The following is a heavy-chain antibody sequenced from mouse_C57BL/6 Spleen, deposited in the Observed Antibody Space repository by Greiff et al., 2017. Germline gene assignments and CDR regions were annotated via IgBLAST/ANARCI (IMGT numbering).Heavy chain of an antibody. CDR3: ARYDSYAMDY. CDR1: GFTFTDYY. Sequence: EVHLVESGGGLVQPGGSLSLSCAASGFTFTDYYMSWVRQPPGKALEWLGFIRNKANGYTTEYSASVKGRFTISRDNSQSILYLQMNALRAEDSATYYCARYDSYAMDYWGQGTSVTVSS. CDR2: IRNKANGYTT. J-gene: IGHJ4*01. V-gene: IGHV7-3*01.